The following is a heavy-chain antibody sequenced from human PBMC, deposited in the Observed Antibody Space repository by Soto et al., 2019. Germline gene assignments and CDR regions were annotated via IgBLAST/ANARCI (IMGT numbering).Heavy chain of an antibody. Sequence: PGGSLRLSCGASGFTFSDDYMSWIRQAPGKGLEWVSYISSSGGTIYYADSVKGRFTISRDNAKNSLFLQMNSLRADDTAVYYCARASSPRDPWLDYWGRGTLITVSS. V-gene: IGHV3-11*01. J-gene: IGHJ4*02. CDR2: ISSSGGTI. D-gene: IGHD5-18*01. CDR3: ARASSPRDPWLDY. CDR1: GFTFSDDY.